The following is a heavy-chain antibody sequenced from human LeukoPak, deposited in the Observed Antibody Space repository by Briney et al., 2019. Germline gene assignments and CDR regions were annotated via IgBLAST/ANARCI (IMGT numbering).Heavy chain of an antibody. D-gene: IGHD3-3*01. J-gene: IGHJ6*03. CDR2: IRFDGSNN. CDR3: AKDHLLEGVPGLSLDYFHFIEV. Sequence: GGSLTLSCAASGFTFNYYGIHWVRQAPGKGLEWVALIRFDGSNNYYSDSVRGRFTVSRDDSKRMVYLQLNSPRPEDTAVYYCAKDHLLEGVPGLSLDYFHFIEVWGKGTTVAVSS. V-gene: IGHV3-30*02. CDR1: GFTFNYYG.